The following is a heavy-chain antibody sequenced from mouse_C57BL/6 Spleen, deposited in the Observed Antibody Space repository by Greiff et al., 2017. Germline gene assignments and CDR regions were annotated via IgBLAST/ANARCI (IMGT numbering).Heavy chain of an antibody. CDR3: ARGKDWYFDV. CDR1: GYTFTSYW. CDR2: INPSSGYT. D-gene: IGHD2-1*01. V-gene: IGHV1-7*01. Sequence: QVHVKQSGAELAKPGASVKLSCKASGYTFTSYWMHWVKQRPGQGPEWIGYINPSSGYTKYNQKFKDKATLTADKSSSTAYMQLSSLTYEDSAVYYCARGKDWYFDVWGTGTTVTVSS. J-gene: IGHJ1*03.